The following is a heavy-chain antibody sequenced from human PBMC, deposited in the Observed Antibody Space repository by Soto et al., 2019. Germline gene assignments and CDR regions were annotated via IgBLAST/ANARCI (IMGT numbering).Heavy chain of an antibody. D-gene: IGHD6-13*01. V-gene: IGHV4-59*12. CDR3: VASLAASGLNWLDP. CDR1: VGSISSYY. J-gene: IGHJ5*02. Sequence: SEPLSLPCTVSVGSISSYYWSWVREPPGKGLEWIGYIYYSGSSNYNPSLKSRVTMSVDASKNQFSLRLTSMTAADTAVYYCVASLAASGLNWLDPWGRGTLVTVSS. CDR2: IYYSGSS.